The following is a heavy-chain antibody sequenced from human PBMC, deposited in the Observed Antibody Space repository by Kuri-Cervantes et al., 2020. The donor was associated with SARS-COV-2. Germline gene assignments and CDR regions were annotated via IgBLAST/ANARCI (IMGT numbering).Heavy chain of an antibody. CDR3: ANVLRYFDPTDAFDI. V-gene: IGHV3-30*02. J-gene: IGHJ3*02. D-gene: IGHD3-9*01. CDR2: IRYDGSNK. Sequence: GGSLRLSCAASGFTFSSYGMHWVRQAPGKGLEWVAFIRYDGSNKYYADSVKGRFTISRDNSKNTLYLQMNSLRAEDTAVYYCANVLRYFDPTDAFDIWGQGTMVTVSS. CDR1: GFTFSSYG.